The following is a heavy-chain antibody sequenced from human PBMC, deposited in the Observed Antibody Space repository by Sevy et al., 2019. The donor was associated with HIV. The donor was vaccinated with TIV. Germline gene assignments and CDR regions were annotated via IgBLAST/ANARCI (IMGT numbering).Heavy chain of an antibody. J-gene: IGHJ4*02. D-gene: IGHD5-18*01. CDR2: ISSSSSTI. CDR3: ARDGGYSNY. Sequence: GGSLRLSCAASGFTFSSYSMNWVRQAPGKGLEWVSYISSSSSTIYYADSVKGRFTISRDNAKNSVYLQMNSLRAEDTAVYYWARDGGYSNYWGQGTLVTVSS. CDR1: GFTFSSYS. V-gene: IGHV3-48*01.